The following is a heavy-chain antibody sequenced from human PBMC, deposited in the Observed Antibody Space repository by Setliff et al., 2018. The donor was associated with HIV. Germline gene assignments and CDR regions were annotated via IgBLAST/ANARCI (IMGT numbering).Heavy chain of an antibody. Sequence: RASVKVSCKASGGSFRSFAITWVRQAPGQRPEWMGTIIPIFGTTNSAQKFQGRVTFTADESTSTAYMDLSSLRSEDTAVYYCARGGNWTPLDYWGQGTLVTVSS. CDR3: ARGGNWTPLDY. CDR1: GGSFRSFA. D-gene: IGHD1-20*01. J-gene: IGHJ4*02. V-gene: IGHV1-69*13. CDR2: IIPIFGTT.